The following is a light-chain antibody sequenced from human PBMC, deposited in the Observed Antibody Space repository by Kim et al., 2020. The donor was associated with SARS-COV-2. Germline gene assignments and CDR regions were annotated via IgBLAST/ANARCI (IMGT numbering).Light chain of an antibody. Sequence: VSPGERATLSCRASQSVSSNLAWYQQKPGQAPRLLIYGASTRATGIPARLSGSGSGTEFTLTISSLQSEDFAFYYCQQYNNWPYTFGQGTKVDIK. J-gene: IGKJ2*01. V-gene: IGKV3-15*01. CDR3: QQYNNWPYT. CDR1: QSVSSN. CDR2: GAS.